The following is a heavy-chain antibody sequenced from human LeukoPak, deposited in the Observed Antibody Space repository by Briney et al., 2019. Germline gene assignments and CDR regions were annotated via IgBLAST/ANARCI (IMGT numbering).Heavy chain of an antibody. J-gene: IGHJ6*03. D-gene: IGHD6-6*01. V-gene: IGHV1-24*01. Sequence: ASVKVSCKVSGYTLTELSMHWVRQAPGKGLEWMGGFDPEDGETIYAQKFQGRVTMTEDTSTDTAYMELNSLRAEDTAVYYCARDSGSIAARFWASYYMDVWGKGTTVTVSS. CDR3: ARDSGSIAARFWASYYMDV. CDR1: GYTLTELS. CDR2: FDPEDGET.